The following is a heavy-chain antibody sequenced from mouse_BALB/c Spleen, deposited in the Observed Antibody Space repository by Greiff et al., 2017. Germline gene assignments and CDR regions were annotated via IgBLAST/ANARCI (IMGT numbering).Heavy chain of an antibody. CDR3: ARDDYDVAMDY. J-gene: IGHJ4*01. CDR2: ISSGGST. V-gene: IGHV5-6-5*01. Sequence: EVQLVESGGGLVKPGGSLKLSCAASGFTFSSYAMSWVRQTPEKRLEWVASISSGGSTYYPDSVKGRFTISRDNARNILYLQMSSLRSEDTAMYYCARDDYDVAMDYWGQGTSVTVSS. D-gene: IGHD2-4*01. CDR1: GFTFSSYA.